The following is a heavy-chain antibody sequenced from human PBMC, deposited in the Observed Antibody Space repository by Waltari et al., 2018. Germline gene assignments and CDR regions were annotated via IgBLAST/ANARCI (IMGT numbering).Heavy chain of an antibody. Sequence: QVQLQQWGAGLLKPSETLSLTCAVYGGSFSGYYWSWIRQPPGKGLEWIGEINHSGSTNYNPSLKSRVTISVDTSKNQFSLKLSSVTAADTAVYYCARGPRIAAAGTTDYWGQGTLVTVSS. CDR1: GGSFSGYY. J-gene: IGHJ4*02. D-gene: IGHD6-13*01. CDR2: INHSGST. CDR3: ARGPRIAAAGTTDY. V-gene: IGHV4-34*01.